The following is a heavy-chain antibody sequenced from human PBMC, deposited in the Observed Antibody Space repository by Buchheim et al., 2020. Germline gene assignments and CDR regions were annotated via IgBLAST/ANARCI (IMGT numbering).Heavy chain of an antibody. CDR1: GFTFSSYS. CDR3: ARGHFDYDFWSGYYSWAYYYGMDV. J-gene: IGHJ6*02. D-gene: IGHD3-3*01. CDR2: IISSSSYI. V-gene: IGHV3-21*01. Sequence: EVQLVESGGGLVKPGGSLRLSCAASGFTFSSYSMNWVRQAPGKGLEWVSSIISSSSYISYADSVKGRFTISRDNAKNSLYLQMNSLRAEDTAVYYCARGHFDYDFWSGYYSWAYYYGMDVWGQGTT.